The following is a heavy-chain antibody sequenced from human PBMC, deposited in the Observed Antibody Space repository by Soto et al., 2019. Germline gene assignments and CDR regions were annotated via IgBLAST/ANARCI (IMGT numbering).Heavy chain of an antibody. CDR2: INAGNGNT. J-gene: IGHJ4*02. CDR1: GYTFTSYA. D-gene: IGHD5-12*01. Sequence: ASVKVSCKASGYTFTSYAMHWVRQAPGQRLEWMGWINAGNGNTKYSQKFQGRVTITRDTSTSTVYMELSSLRSEDTAVYYCARVVIVATRQSDYWGQGTLVTVSS. CDR3: ARVVIVATRQSDY. V-gene: IGHV1-3*01.